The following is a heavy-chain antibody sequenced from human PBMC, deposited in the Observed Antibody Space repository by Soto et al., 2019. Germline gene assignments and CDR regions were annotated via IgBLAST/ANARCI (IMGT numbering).Heavy chain of an antibody. CDR3: AKDRSGSYWFDP. CDR2: ISGSGGST. Sequence: GESLKISCAASGFTFSSYAMSWVRQAPGKGLEWVSAISGSGGSTYYADSVKGRFTISRDNSKNTLYLQMNSLRAEDTAVYYCAKDRSGSYWFDPWGQGTLVTVSS. D-gene: IGHD1-26*01. V-gene: IGHV3-23*01. CDR1: GFTFSSYA. J-gene: IGHJ5*02.